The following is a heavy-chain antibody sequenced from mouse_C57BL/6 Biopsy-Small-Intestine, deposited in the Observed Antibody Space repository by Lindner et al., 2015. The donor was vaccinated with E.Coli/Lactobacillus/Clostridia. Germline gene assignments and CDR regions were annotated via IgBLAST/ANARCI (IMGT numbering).Heavy chain of an antibody. CDR1: GYSFTGYY. CDR3: ARSYYDYLDY. D-gene: IGHD2-4*01. CDR2: INPSTGGT. Sequence: VQLQESGPELVKPGASVKTSCKASGYSFTGYYMNWVKQSPEKSLEWIGEINPSTGGTTYNQKFKAKATLIVDKSSSTAYMQLRSLTSEDSAVYYCARSYYDYLDYWGQGTTLTVSS. V-gene: IGHV1-42*01. J-gene: IGHJ2*01.